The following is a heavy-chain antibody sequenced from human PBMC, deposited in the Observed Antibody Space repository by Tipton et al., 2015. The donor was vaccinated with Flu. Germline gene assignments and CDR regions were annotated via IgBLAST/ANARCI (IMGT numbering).Heavy chain of an antibody. Sequence: TLSLTCTVSGGSISSYYWSWIRQPAGKGLEWIGRIYTRGSTNYNPSLKSRVTMSVDTSRNQFSLKLSSVTAADTALYYCARVIYYDFQNGFDPGGQGTLVTVP. CDR3: ARVIYYDFQNGFDP. V-gene: IGHV4-4*07. D-gene: IGHD3-3*01. CDR2: IYTRGST. CDR1: GGSISSYY. J-gene: IGHJ5*02.